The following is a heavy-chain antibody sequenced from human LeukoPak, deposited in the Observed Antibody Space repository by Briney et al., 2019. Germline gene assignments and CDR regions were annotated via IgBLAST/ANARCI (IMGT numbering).Heavy chain of an antibody. D-gene: IGHD3-3*01. Sequence: GGSLRLSCAASGFTFSSYAMSWVRQAPGKGLEWVSAISGSGGSTYYADSVKGRFAISRDNSKNTLYLQMNSLRAEDTAVYYCAKEVGSIYDFWSGYYNVFDYWGQGTLVTVSS. CDR2: ISGSGGST. CDR3: AKEVGSIYDFWSGYYNVFDY. V-gene: IGHV3-23*01. CDR1: GFTFSSYA. J-gene: IGHJ4*02.